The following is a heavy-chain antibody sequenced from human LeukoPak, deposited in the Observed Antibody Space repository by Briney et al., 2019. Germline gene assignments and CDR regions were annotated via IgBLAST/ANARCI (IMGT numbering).Heavy chain of an antibody. Sequence: GGSLRLSCAASGFTFSSYSMNWVRQAPGKGLEWVSSISSSSSYIYYADSVKGRLTISRDNAKNSLYLQMNSLRAEDTAVYYCASSYYYDSSGYYYYFDYWGQGTLVTVSS. CDR3: ASSYYYDSSGYYYYFDY. J-gene: IGHJ4*02. V-gene: IGHV3-21*01. CDR2: ISSSSSYI. CDR1: GFTFSSYS. D-gene: IGHD3-22*01.